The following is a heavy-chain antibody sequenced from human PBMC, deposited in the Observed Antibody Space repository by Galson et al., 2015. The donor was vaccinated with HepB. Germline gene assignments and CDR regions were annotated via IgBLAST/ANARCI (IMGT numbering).Heavy chain of an antibody. CDR1: GFSFSDHY. D-gene: IGHD4-23*01. CDR2: SRNKPRGYST. CDR3: ARSEVTTVVTDFDS. J-gene: IGHJ4*02. V-gene: IGHV3-72*01. Sequence: LRLSCAVSGFSFSDHYIDWVRQAPGKGLEWVGRSRNKPRGYSTAYAASVKDRFTVSRDDSKNSVFLQMNSLRSEDTAVYYCARSEVTTVVTDFDSWAQGTLVTVCS.